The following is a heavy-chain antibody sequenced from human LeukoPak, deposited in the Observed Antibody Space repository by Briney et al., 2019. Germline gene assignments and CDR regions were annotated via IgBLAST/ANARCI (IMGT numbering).Heavy chain of an antibody. CDR2: IYYSGST. V-gene: IGHV4-59*01. CDR3: ARAHSRLTGNFDY. Sequence: SETLSLTCTVSGGPISSYYWSWIRQPPGKGLEWIGYIYYSGSTNYNPSLKSRVTISVDTSKNQFSLKLSSVTAADTAVYYCARAHSRLTGNFDYWGQGTLVTVSS. J-gene: IGHJ4*02. CDR1: GGPISSYY. D-gene: IGHD1-20*01.